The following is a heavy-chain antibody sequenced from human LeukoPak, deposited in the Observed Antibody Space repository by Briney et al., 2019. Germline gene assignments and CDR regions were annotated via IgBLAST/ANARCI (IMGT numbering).Heavy chain of an antibody. CDR2: MNPNSGNT. V-gene: IGHV1-8*01. Sequence: ASVKVSCKASGYTFTSYDINWVRQATGQGLEWMGWMNPNSGNTGYAQKFQGRVTMTRDTSTSTVYMELSSLRSEDTAVYYCARGPVLLWFGEYNYWGQGTLVTVSS. CDR1: GYTFTSYD. CDR3: ARGPVLLWFGEYNY. J-gene: IGHJ4*02. D-gene: IGHD3-10*01.